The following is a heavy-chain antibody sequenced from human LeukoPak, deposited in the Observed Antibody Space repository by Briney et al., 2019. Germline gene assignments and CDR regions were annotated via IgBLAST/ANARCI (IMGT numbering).Heavy chain of an antibody. CDR2: FYPEDGET. J-gene: IGHJ5*02. CDR1: GYTLTELS. V-gene: IGHV1-24*01. D-gene: IGHD6-19*01. Sequence: ASLKVSCKVSGYTLTELSMHWVRQAPGKGVEWMGGFYPEDGETIYAQKFQGRVTITEDTSTDTAYMELSSRRSEDTTVYYCATLVSGSGWYVWFDPWGQGTLVTVSS. CDR3: ATLVSGSGWYVWFDP.